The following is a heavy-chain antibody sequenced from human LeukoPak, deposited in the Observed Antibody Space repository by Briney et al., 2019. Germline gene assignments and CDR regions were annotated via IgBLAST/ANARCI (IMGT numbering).Heavy chain of an antibody. CDR1: GFTFSSYG. CDR2: IWYDGSNK. CDR3: ARDKQWLVPWFDP. D-gene: IGHD6-19*01. J-gene: IGHJ5*02. V-gene: IGHV3-33*01. Sequence: GGSLRLSCAASGFTFSSYGMHWVRQAPGKGLEWVAVIWYDGSNKYFADSVKGRFTISRDNSKSTLYLQMNSLRAEDTAVYYCARDKQWLVPWFDPWGQGTLVTVSS.